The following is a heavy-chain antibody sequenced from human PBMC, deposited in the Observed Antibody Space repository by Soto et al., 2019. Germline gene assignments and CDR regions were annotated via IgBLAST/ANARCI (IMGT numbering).Heavy chain of an antibody. CDR2: FDPEDGET. J-gene: IGHJ4*02. Sequence: GASVKVSCKASGYTFTSYYINRVRQAPGKGLEWMGGFDPEDGETIYAQKFQGRVTMTEDTSTDTAYMELSSLRSEDTALYYCAIPTPYCTNGVCYTEFDYWGQGTLVTVSS. V-gene: IGHV1-24*01. CDR1: GYTFTSYY. D-gene: IGHD2-8*01. CDR3: AIPTPYCTNGVCYTEFDY.